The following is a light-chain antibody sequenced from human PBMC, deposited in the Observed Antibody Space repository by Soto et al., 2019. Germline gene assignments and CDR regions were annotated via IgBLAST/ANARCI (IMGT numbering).Light chain of an antibody. CDR1: QSISSY. V-gene: IGKV1-39*01. Sequence: DIRMTRSPSSLSASVGDRVTITCRASQSISSYLNWYQQKPGEAPKLLIYAASSLQSGVPSRFSGSGSGTDFTLTISSLQPEDFPTYYRPKSYSTPLTFGGGKRVDIX. J-gene: IGKJ4*01. CDR3: PKSYSTPLT. CDR2: AAS.